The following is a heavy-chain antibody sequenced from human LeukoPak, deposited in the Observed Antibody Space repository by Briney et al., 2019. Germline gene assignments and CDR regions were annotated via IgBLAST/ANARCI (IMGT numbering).Heavy chain of an antibody. J-gene: IGHJ4*02. CDR3: AIHYHSYGN. V-gene: IGHV4-39*01. CDR2: IYYSGST. CDR1: GGSISSSSYY. Sequence: SETLSLTCTVSGGSISSSSYYWGWIRQPPGKGLEWIGSIYYSGSTYYNPSLKGRVTISVDTSKNQFSLKLCSVTAADTAVYYCAIHYHSYGNWGQGTLVTVSS. D-gene: IGHD5-18*01.